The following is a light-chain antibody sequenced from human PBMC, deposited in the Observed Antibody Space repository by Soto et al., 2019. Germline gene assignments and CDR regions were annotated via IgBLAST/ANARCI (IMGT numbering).Light chain of an antibody. J-gene: IGKJ2*03. Sequence: DIVLTQSPGTLSLSPGERATLSCRASQSVDSRYLAWYQQKPGQAPRLLIYGVSSRATGIPARFSGSGSGTDFTLTISRLEPEDFAEYYCQQYGSSPRYSFGQGTKLEIK. CDR3: QQYGSSPRYS. CDR1: QSVDSRY. CDR2: GVS. V-gene: IGKV3-20*01.